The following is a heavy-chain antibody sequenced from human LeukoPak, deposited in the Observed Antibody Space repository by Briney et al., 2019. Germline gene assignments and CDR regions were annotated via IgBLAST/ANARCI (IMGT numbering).Heavy chain of an antibody. J-gene: IGHJ4*02. D-gene: IGHD3-22*01. V-gene: IGHV1-69*01. CDR1: GGTFSSYA. CDR3: ARERRDYYDSSGHFDY. CDR2: IIPIFGTA. Sequence: SVKVSCKASGGTFSSYAISWVRQAPGQGLEWMGGIIPIFGTANYAQKFQGRVTITADESTSTAYMELSSLRSEDTAVYYCARERRDYYDSSGHFDYWGQGTLVTASS.